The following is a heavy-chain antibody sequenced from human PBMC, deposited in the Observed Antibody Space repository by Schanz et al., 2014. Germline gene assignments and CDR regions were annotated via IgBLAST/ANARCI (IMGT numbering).Heavy chain of an antibody. Sequence: VQLVESGGSVVQPGRSLRLSCAGSGFSFSDYGMHWVRQAPGRGLEWVAVIYSGGSTFYTDSVKGRFTISRDNSKNTLYLQMNSLIAEDTAVYYCAKCIGWYGRCAFDIWGQGTMVTVSS. CDR2: IYSGGST. CDR1: GFSFSDYG. CDR3: AKCIGWYGRCAFDI. J-gene: IGHJ3*02. D-gene: IGHD6-19*01. V-gene: IGHV3-NL1*01.